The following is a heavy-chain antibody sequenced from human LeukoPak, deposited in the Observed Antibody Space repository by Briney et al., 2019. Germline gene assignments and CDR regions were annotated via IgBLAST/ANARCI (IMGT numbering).Heavy chain of an antibody. CDR3: ARDRNAVTTSFDY. J-gene: IGHJ4*02. V-gene: IGHV1-2*02. Sequence: ASVKVSCKASDYTFTGYYMHWVRQAPGQGLEWRGGINTNNGATKYAQRFQGRVTMTRDTSMSTTYLELSRLTSDDAAVYYCARDRNAVTTSFDYWGQGTLVTVSS. CDR1: DYTFTGYY. CDR2: INTNNGAT. D-gene: IGHD4-17*01.